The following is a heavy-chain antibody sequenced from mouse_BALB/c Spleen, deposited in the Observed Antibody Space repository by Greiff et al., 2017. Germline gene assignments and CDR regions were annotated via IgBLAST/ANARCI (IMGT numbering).Heavy chain of an antibody. Sequence: VQLEESGGGLVKPGGSLKLSCAASGFTFSSYAMSWVRQSPDKRLEWVAEISSGGSYTYYPDSVTGRFTISRDNAKNTLYLEMSSLTSEDTAMYYCARDKCGNYVYCAIDDWGEGTSVTVAS. D-gene: IGHD2-1*01. V-gene: IGHV5-9-4*01. CDR1: GFTFSSYA. CDR3: ARDKCGNYVYCAIDD. J-gene: IGHJ4*01. CDR2: ISSGGSYT.